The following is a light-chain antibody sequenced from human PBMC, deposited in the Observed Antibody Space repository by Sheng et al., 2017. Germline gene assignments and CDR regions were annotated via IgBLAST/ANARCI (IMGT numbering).Light chain of an antibody. Sequence: DIQMTQSPSSLSASVGDRVTITCRASQSISVYLNWYQQKSGKAPNLLIYGAFSLQSGVPSRFSGSESGTDFTLTISSLQPEDVATYYCQQSYSTPRTFGQGTKVEI. CDR1: QSISVY. CDR3: QQSYSTPRT. J-gene: IGKJ2*01. CDR2: GAF. V-gene: IGKV1-39*01.